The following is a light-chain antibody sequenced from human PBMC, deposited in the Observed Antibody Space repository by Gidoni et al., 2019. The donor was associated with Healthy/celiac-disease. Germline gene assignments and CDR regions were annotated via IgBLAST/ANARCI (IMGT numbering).Light chain of an antibody. CDR2: AAY. CDR1: QSISSY. Sequence: DIQLTQSPSSLSASVGARVTITCRASQSISSYLNWYQQKPGKAPKLLIYAAYSLQSGVPSRFSGRGSGTDFTLTISSLQPEDFATYYCQQSYSTPRTFGQGTKVEIK. V-gene: IGKV1-39*01. J-gene: IGKJ1*01. CDR3: QQSYSTPRT.